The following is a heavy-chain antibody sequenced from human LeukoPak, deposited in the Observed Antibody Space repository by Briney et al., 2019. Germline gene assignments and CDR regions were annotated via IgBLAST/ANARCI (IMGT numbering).Heavy chain of an antibody. CDR3: AADPQWGGTYHI. CDR2: YDPEEGKT. V-gene: IGHV1-24*01. Sequence: ASVKVSCKVSGYTLTELAMHWVRQVPGKGLEWMGGYDPEEGKTVYAQKFQVRITMTDDTSTDTTYMELSSLRSEDTAVHYCAADPQWGGTYHIWGQGTVVIVSS. CDR1: GYTLTELA. J-gene: IGHJ3*02. D-gene: IGHD6-19*01.